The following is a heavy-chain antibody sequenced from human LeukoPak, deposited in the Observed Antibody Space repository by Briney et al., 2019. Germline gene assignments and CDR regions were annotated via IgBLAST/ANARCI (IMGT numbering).Heavy chain of an antibody. D-gene: IGHD1-26*01. CDR1: GGSISNSTYH. Sequence: SETLSLTCIVSGGSISNSTYHWGWIRQPPGKGLEWIGTIYHSGSTYYNPSLKSRVTISVDTSKNQFSLKLTSVTATDTAVYYCARQRHIEWELLYYFDYWGQGTLVTVSS. CDR3: ARQRHIEWELLYYFDY. V-gene: IGHV4-39*01. J-gene: IGHJ4*02. CDR2: IYHSGST.